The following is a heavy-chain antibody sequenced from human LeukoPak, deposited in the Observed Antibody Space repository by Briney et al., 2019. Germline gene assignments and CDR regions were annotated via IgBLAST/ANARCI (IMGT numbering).Heavy chain of an antibody. D-gene: IGHD6-19*01. CDR1: GYTFTGYY. Sequence: ASVKVSCKASGYTFTGYYMHRVRQAPGPGLEGMGWINPNSGDTNYAQKLHERVTMTRDSSISTAYLELSRLRSDDTAVYCGHSGWYPSPGDAFDIWGQGTMVTVSS. CDR2: INPNSGDT. J-gene: IGHJ3*02. CDR3: HSGWYPSPGDAFDI. V-gene: IGHV1-2*02.